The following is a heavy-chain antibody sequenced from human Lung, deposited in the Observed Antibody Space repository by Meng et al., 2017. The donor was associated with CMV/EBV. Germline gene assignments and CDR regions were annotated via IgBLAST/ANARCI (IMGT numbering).Heavy chain of an antibody. CDR1: GFTFSPYN. Sequence: SCVGSGFTFSPYNMNWVRQAPGKGLEWVSSIDASGSNIYYADAVKGRCTLSRDNAKNSLFLQMNSLRADDTAVYFCARGPPPLYSAMDVWGQGTTVTVSS. CDR3: ARGPPPLYSAMDV. J-gene: IGHJ6*02. V-gene: IGHV3-21*01. CDR2: IDASGSNI.